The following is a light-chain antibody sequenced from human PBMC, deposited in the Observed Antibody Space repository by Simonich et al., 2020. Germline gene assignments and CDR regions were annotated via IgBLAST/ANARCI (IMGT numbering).Light chain of an antibody. CDR1: SGSIASNY. J-gene: IGLJ3*02. CDR3: QSYDSSIWV. V-gene: IGLV6-57*03. Sequence: NFMLTQPHSVSESPGKTVTISCTRSSGSIASNYGQWYQQRPGSAPTTVIYEDNTRPSGVPDRFSGSIDSSSNSASLTISGLKTEDEADYYCQSYDSSIWVFGGGTKLTVL. CDR2: EDN.